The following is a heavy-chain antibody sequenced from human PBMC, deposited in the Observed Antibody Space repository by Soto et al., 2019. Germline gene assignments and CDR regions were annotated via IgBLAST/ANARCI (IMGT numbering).Heavy chain of an antibody. D-gene: IGHD6-13*01. CDR1: GYKFISYY. CDR2: INPTGGST. V-gene: IGHV1-46*01. CDR3: ARCGLYSSAWCPWRH. Sequence: GASVKVSCKASGYKFISYYMHWVRQAPGQGLEWMGIINPTGGSTIYAQKFQGRVTMTSDTSTSTVYMDLSSLKSEDTAVYYCARCGLYSSAWCPWRHWGQGTLVTVSS. J-gene: IGHJ4*02.